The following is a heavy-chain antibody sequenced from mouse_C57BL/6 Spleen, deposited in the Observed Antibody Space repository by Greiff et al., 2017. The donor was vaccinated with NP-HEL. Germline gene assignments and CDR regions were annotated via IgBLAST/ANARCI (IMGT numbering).Heavy chain of an antibody. Sequence: VQLQQSGPELVKPGASVKISCKASGYAFSSSWMNWVKQRPGKGLEWIGRIYPGDGDTNYNGKFKGKATLTADKSSSTAYMQLSSLTSEDSAVYFCARLYDYDGFDYWGQGTTLTVSS. CDR1: GYAFSSSW. CDR3: ARLYDYDGFDY. D-gene: IGHD2-4*01. J-gene: IGHJ2*01. CDR2: IYPGDGDT. V-gene: IGHV1-82*01.